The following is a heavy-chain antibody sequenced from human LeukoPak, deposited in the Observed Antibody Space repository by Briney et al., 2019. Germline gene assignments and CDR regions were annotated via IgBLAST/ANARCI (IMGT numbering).Heavy chain of an antibody. Sequence: GGSLRLSCAASGFTCSSYIMNWVRQAPGQELEWVSSISSSSSIYYADSVKGRFTISRDNAKNALYLQMNSLRAEDTAVYYCARDRLLVDPFDYWGQGTLVTVSS. V-gene: IGHV3-69-1*01. CDR2: ISSSSSI. J-gene: IGHJ4*02. CDR3: ARDRLLVDPFDY. CDR1: GFTCSSYI. D-gene: IGHD2-15*01.